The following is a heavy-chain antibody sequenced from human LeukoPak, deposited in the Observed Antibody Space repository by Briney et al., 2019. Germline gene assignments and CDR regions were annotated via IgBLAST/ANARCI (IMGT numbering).Heavy chain of an antibody. CDR2: INTNTGNP. CDR3: AREVISYGSYGMDV. J-gene: IGHJ6*02. CDR1: GYTFTSYA. D-gene: IGHD5-18*01. Sequence: AASVKVSCKASGYTFTSYAMNWVRQAPGQGLEWMGWINTNTGNPTYAQGFTGRFVFSLDTSVSTAYLQISSLKAEDTAVYYCAREVISYGSYGMDVWGQGTTVTVSS. V-gene: IGHV7-4-1*02.